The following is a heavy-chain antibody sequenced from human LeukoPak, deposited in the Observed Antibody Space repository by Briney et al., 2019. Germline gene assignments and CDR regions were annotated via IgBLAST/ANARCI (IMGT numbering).Heavy chain of an antibody. D-gene: IGHD3-3*01. CDR1: GFTFSSYS. CDR2: IYTSGST. V-gene: IGHV4-4*07. CDR3: ARDTSITIFGITYNWFDP. J-gene: IGHJ5*02. Sequence: GSLRLPCAASGFTFSSYSMNWVRQAPGKGLEWIGRIYTSGSTNYNPSLKSRATMSVDTSKNQFSLKLSSVTAADTAVYYCARDTSITIFGITYNWFDPWGQGTLVTVSS.